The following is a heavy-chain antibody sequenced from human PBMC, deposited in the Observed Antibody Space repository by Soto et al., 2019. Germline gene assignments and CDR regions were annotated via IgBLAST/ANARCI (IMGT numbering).Heavy chain of an antibody. Sequence: EVQLLESGGGIVQPGGSLRVSCVASGFTFRNVVMSWVRQAPGKGLEWVSAIRGTGGETFYADYVKGRFTISRDNSKNTLYLQMNSLRDEDTALYFCAQDRGWGVVRPSHDYWGQGTLVTVSS. D-gene: IGHD2-21*01. CDR1: GFTFRNVV. V-gene: IGHV3-23*01. CDR3: AQDRGWGVVRPSHDY. CDR2: IRGTGGET. J-gene: IGHJ4*02.